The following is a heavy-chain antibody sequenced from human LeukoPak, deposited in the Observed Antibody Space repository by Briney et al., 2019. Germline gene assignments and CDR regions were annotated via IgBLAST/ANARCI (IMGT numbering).Heavy chain of an antibody. D-gene: IGHD3-3*01. Sequence: GGSLRLSCAASGFTFSSYSMNWVRQAPGKGLEWVSYISSSRSTIYYADSVKGRFTISRDNAKNSLYLQMNSLRAEDTAVYYCARAPLKRHEYDFWSGYRNWGQGTLVTVSS. CDR1: GFTFSSYS. CDR3: ARAPLKRHEYDFWSGYRN. CDR2: ISSSRSTI. V-gene: IGHV3-48*01. J-gene: IGHJ4*02.